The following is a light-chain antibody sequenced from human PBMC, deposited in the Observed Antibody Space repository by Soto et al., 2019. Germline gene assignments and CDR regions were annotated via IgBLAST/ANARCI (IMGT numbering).Light chain of an antibody. CDR3: AAWDDSPNGHYV. J-gene: IGLJ1*01. V-gene: IGLV1-44*01. CDR1: SSNIGSNT. Sequence: QPVLTQPPSASGTPRQRVSISCSGSSSNIGSNTVNWYQQLPGTAPKLLIYSNNQRPSGVPDRFSGSKPGTSASLAISGLQSEDEADYYRAAWDDSPNGHYVFGTGTKVTVL. CDR2: SNN.